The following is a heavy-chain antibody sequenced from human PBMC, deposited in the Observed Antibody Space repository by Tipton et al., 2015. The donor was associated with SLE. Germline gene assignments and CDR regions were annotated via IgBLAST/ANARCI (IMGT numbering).Heavy chain of an antibody. CDR2: IRSKRTNYAT. J-gene: IGHJ4*02. CDR3: TRQTDSCHDF. Sequence: SLRLSCATSGFNFNDSPIHWVRQASGRGLEWVGHIRSKRTNYATAYGVSVEGRFTISRDDSKNTAYLQMTSLKTEDTAIYYCTRQTDSCHDFWGQGTLVTVSS. V-gene: IGHV3-73*01. D-gene: IGHD2-21*02. CDR1: GFNFNDSP.